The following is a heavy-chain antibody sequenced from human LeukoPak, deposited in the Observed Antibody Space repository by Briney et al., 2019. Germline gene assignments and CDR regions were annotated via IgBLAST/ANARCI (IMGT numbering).Heavy chain of an antibody. CDR3: VRGLDSYSYAYGLY. D-gene: IGHD5-18*01. J-gene: IGHJ4*02. CDR1: GFTFSTYW. Sequence: GGSLRLSCAASGFTFSTYWMHWVRQAPGKGLVWVSRIDGDGSDTNFADSVKGRFTISRDNAKNAVSLQMNSLRVEDTAVYYCVRGLDSYSYAYGLYWGQGTLVTVSS. V-gene: IGHV3-74*01. CDR2: IDGDGSDT.